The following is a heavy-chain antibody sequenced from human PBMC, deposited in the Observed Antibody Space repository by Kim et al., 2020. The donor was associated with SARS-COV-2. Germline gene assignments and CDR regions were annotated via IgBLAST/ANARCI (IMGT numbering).Heavy chain of an antibody. CDR1: GGSFSGYY. J-gene: IGHJ5*02. CDR3: AGARNRFAP. V-gene: IGHV4-34*12. Sequence: SETLSLTCAVYGGSFSGYYWSWIRQPPGKGLEWIGEIIHRGTTNYNTSLKSRATIPGNTPKNQFSLRLGSVTAADTPVYNFAGARNRFAPWGPGT. CDR2: IIHRGTT.